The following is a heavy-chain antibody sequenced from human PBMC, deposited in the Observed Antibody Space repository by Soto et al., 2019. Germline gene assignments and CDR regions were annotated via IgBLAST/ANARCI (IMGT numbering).Heavy chain of an antibody. D-gene: IGHD6-13*01. CDR1: GFTFSSYD. CDR2: IGTAGDT. Sequence: EVQLVESGGGLVQPGGSLRLSCAASGFTFSSYDMHWVRQATGKGLEWVSAIGTAGDTYYPGSVKGRFTISRENAKNSGYLQMNSLRAGDTAVYYCARARKDSRSSDAFDIWGQGTMVTVSS. J-gene: IGHJ3*02. CDR3: ARARKDSRSSDAFDI. V-gene: IGHV3-13*01.